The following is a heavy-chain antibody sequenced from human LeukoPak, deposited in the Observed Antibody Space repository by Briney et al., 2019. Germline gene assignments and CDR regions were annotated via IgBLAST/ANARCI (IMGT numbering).Heavy chain of an antibody. D-gene: IGHD3-10*01. V-gene: IGHV3-23*01. Sequence: GESLRLSCAASGFTFSSCALSWVRQAPGKGLEWVSTVSVNGGTTYYADSVKGRFTISRDNSKNTLYLQMNSLRAEDTAVYFCAKELHGSGNYAFDYWGQGTLVTVSS. J-gene: IGHJ4*02. CDR1: GFTFSSCA. CDR3: AKELHGSGNYAFDY. CDR2: VSVNGGTT.